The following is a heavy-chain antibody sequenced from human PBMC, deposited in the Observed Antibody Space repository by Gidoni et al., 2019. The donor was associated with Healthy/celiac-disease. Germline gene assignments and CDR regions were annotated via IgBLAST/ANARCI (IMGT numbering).Heavy chain of an antibody. CDR3: ARVSTMVRGVLFYYYGMDV. D-gene: IGHD3-10*01. CDR1: GYTFTGYY. V-gene: IGHV1-2*02. J-gene: IGHJ6*02. CDR2: INPNSGGT. Sequence: QVQLVQSGAEVKKPGASVKVSCKASGYTFTGYYMHWVRQAPGQGLEWMGWINPNSGGTNYAQKFQGRVTMTRDTSISTAYMELSRLRSDDTAVYYCARVSTMVRGVLFYYYGMDVWGQGTTVTVSS.